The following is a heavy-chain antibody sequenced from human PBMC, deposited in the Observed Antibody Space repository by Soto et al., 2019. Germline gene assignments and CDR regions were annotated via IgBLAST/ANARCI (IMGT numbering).Heavy chain of an antibody. CDR1: GGSISGYY. Sequence: SETLSLTCTVSGGSISGYYWNWIRQPAGKGLEWIGRIYTSGTTNYNPSLKSRVTMSVDTSKNQFSLKLSSMTAADTAVYYCAREVAGMVFFDYWGQGTLVTVYS. J-gene: IGHJ4*02. D-gene: IGHD6-19*01. CDR3: AREVAGMVFFDY. CDR2: IYTSGTT. V-gene: IGHV4-4*07.